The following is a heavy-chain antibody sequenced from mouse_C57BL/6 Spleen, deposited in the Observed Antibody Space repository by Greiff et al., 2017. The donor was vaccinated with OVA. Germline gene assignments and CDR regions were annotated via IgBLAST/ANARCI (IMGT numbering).Heavy chain of an antibody. D-gene: IGHD3-1*01. CDR1: GFNIKDYY. V-gene: IGHV14-2*01. CDR3: ARSSTEGDWFAY. J-gene: IGHJ3*01. CDR2: IDPEDGET. Sequence: EVKLVESGAELVKPGASVKLSCTASGFNIKDYYMHWVKQRTEQGLEWIGRIDPEDGETKYAPKFQGKATITADTSSNTAYLQLSSLTSEDTAVYYCARSSTEGDWFAYWGQGTLVTVSA.